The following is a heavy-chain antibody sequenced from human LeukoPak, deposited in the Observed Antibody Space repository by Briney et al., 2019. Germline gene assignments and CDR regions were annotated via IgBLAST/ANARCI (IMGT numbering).Heavy chain of an antibody. Sequence: ASVKVSCKASGYTFTSYGISWARQAPGQGLEWMGWISAYNGNTNYAQKLQGRVTMTTDTSTSTAYMELRSLRSDDTAVYFCARAYSSTWFGDYWGQGTLVTVSS. D-gene: IGHD6-13*01. CDR2: ISAYNGNT. V-gene: IGHV1-18*01. CDR1: GYTFTSYG. CDR3: ARAYSSTWFGDY. J-gene: IGHJ4*02.